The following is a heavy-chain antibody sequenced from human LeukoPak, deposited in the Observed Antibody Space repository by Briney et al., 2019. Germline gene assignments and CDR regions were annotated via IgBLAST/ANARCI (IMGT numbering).Heavy chain of an antibody. CDR3: AKDGAVQYYFDY. Sequence: PGGSLRLSCAASGFTFSSYAMSWVRQAPGKGLEWVSTISCSGRSTYYADSVKGRFTISRENSKNTLYVQMNSLRAEDTAVYYCAKDGAVQYYFDYWGQGTLVTVSS. CDR2: ISCSGRST. J-gene: IGHJ4*02. V-gene: IGHV3-23*01. CDR1: GFTFSSYA. D-gene: IGHD3-16*01.